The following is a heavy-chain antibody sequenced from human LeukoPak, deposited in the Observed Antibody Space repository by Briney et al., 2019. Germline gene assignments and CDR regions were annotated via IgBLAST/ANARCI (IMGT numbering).Heavy chain of an antibody. CDR1: GGSISSYS. CDR3: AREDTPMVTPFDY. V-gene: IGHV4-59*12. D-gene: IGHD5-18*01. J-gene: IGHJ4*02. Sequence: SETLSLTCTVSGGSISSYSWSWIRQPPGKGLEWIGYIHPSGSTNYNPSLKSRVTISVDTSKNQFSLKLSSVTAADTAVYYCAREDTPMVTPFDYWGQGTLVTVSS. CDR2: IHPSGST.